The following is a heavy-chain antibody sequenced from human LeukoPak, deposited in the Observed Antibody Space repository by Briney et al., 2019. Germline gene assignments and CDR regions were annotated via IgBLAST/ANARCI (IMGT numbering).Heavy chain of an antibody. CDR2: VYYTGSGST. J-gene: IGHJ4*02. CDR3: ARHAVYAGSGWAFDY. CDR1: GDSITPYY. D-gene: IGHD6-19*01. Sequence: SETLSLTCTVSGDSITPYYWSWIRQPPGQGLEWIGYVYYTGSGSTSNNPSLKSRVTISVDTSKNQFSLNLKSVTAADTAVYFCARHAVYAGSGWAFDYWGQGTLVTVFS. V-gene: IGHV4-59*08.